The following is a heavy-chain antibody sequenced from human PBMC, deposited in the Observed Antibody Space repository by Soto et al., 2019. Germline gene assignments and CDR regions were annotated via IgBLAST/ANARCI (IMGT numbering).Heavy chain of an antibody. Sequence: GGSLRLSCAASGLSFSTFWMSWVRQAPGKGLEWVASIKRDGSEKYYVDSVKGRFTITRDNAKDSLYLQMNSLRAEDTAIYYCARGHLWLGYWGQGALVTVSS. D-gene: IGHD5-12*01. V-gene: IGHV3-7*05. CDR1: GLSFSTFW. CDR2: IKRDGSEK. J-gene: IGHJ4*02. CDR3: ARGHLWLGY.